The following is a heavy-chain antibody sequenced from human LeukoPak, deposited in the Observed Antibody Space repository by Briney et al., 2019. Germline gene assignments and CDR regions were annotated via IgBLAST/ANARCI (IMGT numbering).Heavy chain of an antibody. CDR3: AREGGDSYGPNPLDY. V-gene: IGHV3-21*01. CDR1: GFTFSSYS. J-gene: IGHJ4*02. D-gene: IGHD5-18*01. CDR2: ISSSSSYI. Sequence: PGGSLRLSCAASGFTFSSYSMNWVRQAPGKGLEWVSSISSSSSYIYYADSVKGRFTISRDNAKNSLYLRMNSLRAEDTAVYYCAREGGDSYGPNPLDYWGQGTLVTVSS.